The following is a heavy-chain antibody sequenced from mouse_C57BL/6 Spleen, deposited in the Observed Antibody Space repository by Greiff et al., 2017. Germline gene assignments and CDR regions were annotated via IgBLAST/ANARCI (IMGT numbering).Heavy chain of an antibody. CDR3: AREGDYDYVGFDY. J-gene: IGHJ2*01. CDR2: IYPGSGST. CDR1: GYTFTSYW. D-gene: IGHD2-4*01. V-gene: IGHV1-55*01. Sequence: VQLQQSGAELVKPGASVKMSCKASGYTFTSYWITWVKQRPGQGLEWIGDIYPGSGSTNYNEKFKSKATLTVDTSSSTAYMQLSSLTSEDSAVYYCAREGDYDYVGFDYWGQGTTLTVSS.